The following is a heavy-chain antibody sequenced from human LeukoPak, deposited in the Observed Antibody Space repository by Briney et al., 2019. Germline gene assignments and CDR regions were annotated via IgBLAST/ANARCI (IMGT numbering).Heavy chain of an antibody. CDR1: GFTFSSYA. D-gene: IGHD6-19*01. CDR2: ISGSGLST. Sequence: GGSLRLSCAASGFTFSSYAMSWVRQAPGKGLEWVSTISGSGLSTYYADSVKGRFTISRDNSNNTLYLQMNSLRVEDTAVYYCAKSRVAVAAPRNWFDPWGQGTLVSVSS. J-gene: IGHJ5*02. V-gene: IGHV3-23*01. CDR3: AKSRVAVAAPRNWFDP.